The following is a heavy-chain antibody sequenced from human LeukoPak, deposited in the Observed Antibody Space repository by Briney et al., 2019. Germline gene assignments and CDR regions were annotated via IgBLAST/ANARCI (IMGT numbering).Heavy chain of an antibody. Sequence: ETLSLTCTVSGGSISSYYWSWVRQAPGKGLEWVSGVSGNGGSTYYVDSVKGRFTISRDNSKNTLYLQMNSLRAEDTAVYYCAKGRREGGNAHYSADYWGQGTLVTVSS. D-gene: IGHD4-4*01. CDR2: VSGNGGST. J-gene: IGHJ4*02. CDR1: GGSISSYY. CDR3: AKGRREGGNAHYSADY. V-gene: IGHV3-23*01.